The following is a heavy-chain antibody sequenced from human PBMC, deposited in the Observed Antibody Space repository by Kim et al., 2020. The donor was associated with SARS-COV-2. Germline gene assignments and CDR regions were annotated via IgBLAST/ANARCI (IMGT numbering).Heavy chain of an antibody. CDR2: IYPGDSDT. CDR1: GYRFTNYW. Sequence: GESLKISCQGSGYRFTNYWIGWVRQMPGKGLEWMGIIYPGDSDTTYSPSFQGQVTMSADKSTAYMQWSSLKASDTAMYYCARLAGDSSGYYAGFDFWGQ. V-gene: IGHV5-51*01. CDR3: ARLAGDSSGYYAGFDF. J-gene: IGHJ4*02. D-gene: IGHD3-22*01.